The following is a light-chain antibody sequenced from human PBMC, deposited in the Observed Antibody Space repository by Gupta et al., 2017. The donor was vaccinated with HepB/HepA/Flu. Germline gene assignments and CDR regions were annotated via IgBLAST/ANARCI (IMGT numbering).Light chain of an antibody. CDR1: TPKVGTYT. CDR3: SGWDEVRDGYV. V-gene: IGLV1-44*01. CDR2: LND. Sequence: QSVVTQPPSASGPPGQTVTITCSGTTPKVGTYTVNWYQQVTVASPNLLIYLNDRRPSGVPDRFSGSKSDTSASLTISGLQAKDEGDYYCSGWDEVRDGYVFGGGTKFTVL. J-gene: IGLJ1*01.